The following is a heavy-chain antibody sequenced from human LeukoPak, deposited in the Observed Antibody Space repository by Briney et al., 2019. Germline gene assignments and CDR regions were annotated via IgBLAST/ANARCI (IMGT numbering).Heavy chain of an antibody. V-gene: IGHV5-51*01. D-gene: IGHD6-19*01. J-gene: IGHJ1*01. CDR2: IYPGDSDT. CDR1: GYSFTSYW. CDR3: ARPDSWVTGTFGFVH. Sequence: GESLQISCKSSGYSFTSYWIGWVRQMPGEGLELVGIIYPGDSDTRYSPSFQGRVTISADKSITPAYLQWSSLKASDTAIYYCARPDSWVTGTFGFVHWGQGTLVTVSS.